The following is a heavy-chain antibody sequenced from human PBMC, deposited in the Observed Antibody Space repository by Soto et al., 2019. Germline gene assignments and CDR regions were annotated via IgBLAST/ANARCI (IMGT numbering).Heavy chain of an antibody. Sequence: SETLSLTCSVSGGSISTNNYYWGWIRQPPRKGLEWIGSMYFSGNTYYNPSLKSRVVISVDTSKNQFSLKLNSVTAADAAVYYCATFRGMTTATTERSFDYWGQGALVTVSS. J-gene: IGHJ4*02. CDR3: ATFRGMTTATTERSFDY. CDR2: MYFSGNT. CDR1: GGSISTNNYY. D-gene: IGHD4-17*01. V-gene: IGHV4-39*01.